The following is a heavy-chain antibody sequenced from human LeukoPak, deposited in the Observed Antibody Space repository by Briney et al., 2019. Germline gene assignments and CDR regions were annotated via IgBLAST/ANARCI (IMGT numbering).Heavy chain of an antibody. V-gene: IGHV3-48*03. CDR1: GFIFSNYE. J-gene: IGHJ4*02. CDR2: ISSSGTTI. D-gene: IGHD5/OR15-5a*01. CDR3: ARAVVSTINHFRDFDY. Sequence: GGSLRLSCAASGFIFSNYELSWVRQAPGKGLEWLSYISSSGTTIYYADSVKGRFTISRDNAKNSLYLQMNSLRAEDTAVYYCARAVVSTINHFRDFDYWGQGTLVTVSS.